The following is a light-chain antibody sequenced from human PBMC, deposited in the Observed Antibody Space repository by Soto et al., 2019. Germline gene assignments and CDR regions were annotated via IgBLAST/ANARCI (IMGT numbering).Light chain of an antibody. V-gene: IGKV3-20*01. J-gene: IGKJ1*01. CDR3: QQYGNAPWT. CDR1: RSVGNT. Sequence: ETVLTQSPGTLSLSPGERATLSCRASRSVGNTLAWYQQKPGQAPRLLIYGASIRATGIPDRFSGSGSGTDFTLTISRLEPEDFAVYYCQQYGNAPWTFGQGTKVDIK. CDR2: GAS.